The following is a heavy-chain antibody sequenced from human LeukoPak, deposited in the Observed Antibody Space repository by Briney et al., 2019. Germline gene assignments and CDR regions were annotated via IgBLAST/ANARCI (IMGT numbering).Heavy chain of an antibody. D-gene: IGHD2-15*01. CDR3: EGSGHTDFDY. Sequence: GSSLRLSCAASGFTFSSYAMHWARQAPGKGRECVAVISYDGSNKYYADSVKGRFTISRDNSKNTLYLQMNSLRAEDTAVYYCEGSGHTDFDYWGQGTLVTVSS. J-gene: IGHJ4*02. V-gene: IGHV3-30-3*01. CDR1: GFTFSSYA. CDR2: ISYDGSNK.